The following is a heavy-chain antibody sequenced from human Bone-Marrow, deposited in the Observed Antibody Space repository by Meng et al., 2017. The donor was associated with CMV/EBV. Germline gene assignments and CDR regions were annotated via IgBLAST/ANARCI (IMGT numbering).Heavy chain of an antibody. CDR1: GNTLTDLS. Sequence: GESLKISCKVSGNTLTDLSIHWVRQAPGKGLEWMGGFDPEDGETRYAQSFQGRVTMTEDSATETAYMELSSLTSEDTAVYYCATGSREYCSSTSCYHVDFWGLGTLVAASS. CDR2: FDPEDGET. CDR3: ATGSREYCSSTSCYHVDF. D-gene: IGHD2-2*01. V-gene: IGHV1-24*01. J-gene: IGHJ4*02.